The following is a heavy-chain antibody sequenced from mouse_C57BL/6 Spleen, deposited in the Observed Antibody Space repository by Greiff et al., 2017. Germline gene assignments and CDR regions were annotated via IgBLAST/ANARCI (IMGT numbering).Heavy chain of an antibody. CDR3: ARGDWVFAY. V-gene: IGHV3-6*01. D-gene: IGHD4-1*01. Sequence: VQLKESGPGLVKPSQSLSLTCSVTGYSITSGYYWNWIRQFPGNKLEWMGYISYDGSNNYNPSLKNRISITRDTSKNQFFLKLNSVTTEDTATYYCARGDWVFAYWGQGTLVTVSA. J-gene: IGHJ3*01. CDR2: ISYDGSN. CDR1: GYSITSGYY.